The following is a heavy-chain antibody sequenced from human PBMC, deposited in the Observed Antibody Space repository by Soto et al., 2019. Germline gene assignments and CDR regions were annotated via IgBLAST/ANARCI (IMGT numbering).Heavy chain of an antibody. CDR3: ARGPGGPDGPGDY. J-gene: IGHJ4*02. Sequence: QVRLVQSGDEVKKPGASVTVSCKSSGYTFTNYAMHWVRQAPGQRLEWMGWINAGTGNTKYSQKFQGRVTITRDTSASTAYMDLSSLRSEDTAVYYCARGPGGPDGPGDYWGQGTLVTVSS. V-gene: IGHV1-3*01. D-gene: IGHD2-15*01. CDR2: INAGTGNT. CDR1: GYTFTNYA.